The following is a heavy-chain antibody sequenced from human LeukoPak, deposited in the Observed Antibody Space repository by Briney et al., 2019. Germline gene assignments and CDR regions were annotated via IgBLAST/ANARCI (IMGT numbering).Heavy chain of an antibody. CDR3: ARHIRITIFGVVINPLDYYGMDV. J-gene: IGHJ6*02. CDR1: GGSISSGGYY. D-gene: IGHD3-3*01. CDR2: IYYSGST. Sequence: SETLSLTCTVSGGSISSGGYYWSWIRQHPGKGLEWIGYIYYSGSTYYNPSLKSRVTISVDTSKNQFSLKLSSVTAADTAVYYCARHIRITIFGVVINPLDYYGMDVWGQGTTVTVSS. V-gene: IGHV4-31*03.